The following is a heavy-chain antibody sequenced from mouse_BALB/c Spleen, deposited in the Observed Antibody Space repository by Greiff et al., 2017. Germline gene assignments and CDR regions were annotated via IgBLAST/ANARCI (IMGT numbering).Heavy chain of an antibody. CDR1: GFTFSSYA. J-gene: IGHJ3*01. V-gene: IGHV5-6-5*01. Sequence: EVKVVESGGGLVKPGGSLKFSCAASGFTFSSYAMSWVRQTPEKRLEWVASISSGGSTYYPDSVKGRFTISRDNARNILYLQMSSRRSEDTAMYYCSREVTGTKGFAYWGQGTLVTVSA. CDR3: SREVTGTKGFAY. CDR2: ISSGGST. D-gene: IGHD4-1*01.